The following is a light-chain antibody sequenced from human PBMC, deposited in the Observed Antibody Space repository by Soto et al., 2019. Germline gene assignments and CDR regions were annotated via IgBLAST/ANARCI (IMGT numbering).Light chain of an antibody. CDR3: ASWDDNLNGGV. CDR1: SSNIGTYT. CDR2: TDY. V-gene: IGLV1-44*01. J-gene: IGLJ3*02. Sequence: QSVLTQPPSASWTPGQRVTISCSGTSSNIGTYTVNWYQQLPGTAPKLLIYTDYQRPSGVPDRFSGSKSGTSASLAINGLHSEDEADYYCASWDDNLNGGVFGGGTKVTVL.